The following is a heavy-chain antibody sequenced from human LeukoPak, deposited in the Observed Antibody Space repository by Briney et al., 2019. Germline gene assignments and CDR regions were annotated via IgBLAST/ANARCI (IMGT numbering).Heavy chain of an antibody. CDR3: ASTQPDYDFWRGYYGY. V-gene: IGHV1-2*02. CDR1: GYTFTGYY. Sequence: ASVKVSCKASGYTFTGYYMHWVRQAPGQGLEWMGWINPNSGGTNYAQKFQGRVTMTRDTSISTAYMELSRLRSDDTAVYYCASTQPDYDFWRGYYGYWGQGTLVTVSS. D-gene: IGHD3-3*01. CDR2: INPNSGGT. J-gene: IGHJ4*02.